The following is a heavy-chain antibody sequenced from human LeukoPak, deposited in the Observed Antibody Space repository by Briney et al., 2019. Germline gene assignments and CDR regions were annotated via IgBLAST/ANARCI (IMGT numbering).Heavy chain of an antibody. J-gene: IGHJ4*02. D-gene: IGHD3-22*01. Sequence: GGSLRLSCAASGFTFRSYAMTWVRQAPGKGLEWVSAIRGSGGGTYYADSVKGRFTISRDNSENTVYLQINSLRAEDTAVYYCAKDFYYDSSGQLDYWGQGTLVTVFS. CDR3: AKDFYYDSSGQLDY. V-gene: IGHV3-23*01. CDR2: IRGSGGGT. CDR1: GFTFRSYA.